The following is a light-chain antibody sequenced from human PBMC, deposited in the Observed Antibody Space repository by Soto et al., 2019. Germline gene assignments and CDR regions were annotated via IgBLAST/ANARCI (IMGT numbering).Light chain of an antibody. V-gene: IGKV1-6*01. J-gene: IGKJ3*01. Sequence: AIQMTQSPSSLSASVGDRVTITCRASQDIRNDLGWYQQKPGKAPNLLIYAASTLQIGVPSRFSGSGSGTDFTLNISSLQPEDFATYYCLQGYNSPHTFGPGTKVDIK. CDR1: QDIRND. CDR3: LQGYNSPHT. CDR2: AAS.